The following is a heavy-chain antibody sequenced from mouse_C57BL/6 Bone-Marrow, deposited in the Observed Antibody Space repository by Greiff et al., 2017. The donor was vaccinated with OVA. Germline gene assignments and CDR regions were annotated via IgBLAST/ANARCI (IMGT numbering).Heavy chain of an antibody. J-gene: IGHJ3*01. Sequence: VKLVESGAELARPGASVKLSCKASGYTFTSYGISWVKQRTGQGLEWIGEIYPRSGNTYYNEKYKGKATLTADKSSSTAYMELRSLTSEDSAVYFCARGGSWFAYWGQGTLVTVSA. CDR3: ARGGSWFAY. CDR2: IYPRSGNT. CDR1: GYTFTSYG. V-gene: IGHV1-81*01.